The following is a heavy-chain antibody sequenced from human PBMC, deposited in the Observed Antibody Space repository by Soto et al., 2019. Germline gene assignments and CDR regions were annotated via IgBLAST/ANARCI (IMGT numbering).Heavy chain of an antibody. CDR2: IKQDGSEK. Sequence: EVQLVESGGGLVQPEGSLRLSCAASGFTFSSYWMSWVRQAPGKGLEWVANIKQDGSEKYYVDSVKGRFTISRDNAKNPPYLPMERLRGQDTALYFRAGQFHPEMVAKKGARWGPGTLVTVSS. D-gene: IGHD2-8*01. CDR3: AGQFHPEMVAKKGAR. V-gene: IGHV3-7*01. CDR1: GFTFSSYW. J-gene: IGHJ4*02.